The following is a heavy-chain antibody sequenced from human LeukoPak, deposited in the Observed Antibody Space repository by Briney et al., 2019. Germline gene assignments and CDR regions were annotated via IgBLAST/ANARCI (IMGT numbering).Heavy chain of an antibody. CDR1: GFTLGSYT. D-gene: IGHD3-22*01. CDR3: ARDQYYYDSSGYFYDF. V-gene: IGHV3-48*01. J-gene: IGHJ4*02. CDR2: ISSSSSTI. Sequence: PGGSLRLSCAASGFTLGSYTMNWVRQAPGKGLEWVSYISSSSSTIQYADSVKGRFTISRDNAENSLYLQMNSLGVEDTAVYYCARDQYYYDSSGYFYDFWGQGTLVTVSS.